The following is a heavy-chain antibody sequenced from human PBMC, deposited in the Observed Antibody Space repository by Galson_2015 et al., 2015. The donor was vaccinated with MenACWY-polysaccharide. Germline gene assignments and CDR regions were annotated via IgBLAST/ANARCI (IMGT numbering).Heavy chain of an antibody. CDR3: TKAGAYYCSGSCCYFNWFDP. D-gene: IGHD2-15*01. V-gene: IGHV3-74*01. J-gene: IGHJ5*02. Sequence: SLRLSCAASGFSFNTYWMHWVRHAPGKGLVWVSRINADGSATGYADSVRGRFTISRDNAKNTLYLEMNSLRAEDTAVYYCTKAGAYYCSGSCCYFNWFDPWGQGTLVTVSS. CDR2: INADGSAT. CDR1: GFSFNTYW.